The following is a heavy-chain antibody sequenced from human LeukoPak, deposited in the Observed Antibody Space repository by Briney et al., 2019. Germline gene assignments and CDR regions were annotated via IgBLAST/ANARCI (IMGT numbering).Heavy chain of an antibody. Sequence: SGPTLVKPTQTLTLTCTFSGFSLSTSGVGVGCIRQSPGKALEWLALIYWDDDKRYSPSLKSRLTITKDTSKNQVVLTMTNMDPVDTATYYCAHKADGDYVYWYFDLWGRGTLVTVSS. CDR2: IYWDDDK. J-gene: IGHJ2*01. V-gene: IGHV2-5*02. CDR1: GFSLSTSGVG. CDR3: AHKADGDYVYWYFDL. D-gene: IGHD4-17*01.